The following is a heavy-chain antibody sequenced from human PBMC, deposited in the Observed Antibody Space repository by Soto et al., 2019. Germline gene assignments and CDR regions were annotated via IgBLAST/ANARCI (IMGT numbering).Heavy chain of an antibody. Sequence: GGSLRLSCAASGFTFSNAWMNWVRQAPGKGLEWVGRIKSKTDGGTTDYAAPVKGRFTISRDDSKNTLYLQMNSLKTEDTAVYYCTTLSSGQWLVWDAFDIWGQGTMVTVSS. CDR2: IKSKTDGGTT. D-gene: IGHD6-19*01. V-gene: IGHV3-15*07. CDR1: GFTFSNAW. J-gene: IGHJ3*02. CDR3: TTLSSGQWLVWDAFDI.